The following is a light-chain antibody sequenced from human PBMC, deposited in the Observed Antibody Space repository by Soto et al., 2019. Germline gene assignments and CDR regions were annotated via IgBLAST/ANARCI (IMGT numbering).Light chain of an antibody. CDR2: DEN. CDR1: SSNIGKNY. V-gene: IGLV1-51*01. J-gene: IGLJ2*01. CDR3: GSWDSSLMAVV. Sequence: QSVLTQPPSVSAAPGQKVTISCSGSSSNIGKNYVSWYQQVPGTAPKLLNYDENKRPSGIPDRFSGSKSGTSATLGITGIQTGDEADYYCGSWDSSLMAVVFGGGTQLTVL.